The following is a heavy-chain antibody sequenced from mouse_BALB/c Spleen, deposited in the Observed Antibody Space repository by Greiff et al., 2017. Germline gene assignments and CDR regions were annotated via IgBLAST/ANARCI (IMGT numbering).Heavy chain of an antibody. J-gene: IGHJ4*01. CDR1: GFSLPSYG. Sequence: VHLVESGPDLVAPSQSLSITCTVSGFSLPSYGVHWVRQPPGKGLEWLVVIWSDGSTTYNSALKSRLSISKDNSKSQVFLKMNSLQTDDTAMYYCARQVGNYYYYAMDYWGQGTSVTVSS. V-gene: IGHV2-6-2*01. D-gene: IGHD2-1*01. CDR2: IWSDGST. CDR3: ARQVGNYYYYAMDY.